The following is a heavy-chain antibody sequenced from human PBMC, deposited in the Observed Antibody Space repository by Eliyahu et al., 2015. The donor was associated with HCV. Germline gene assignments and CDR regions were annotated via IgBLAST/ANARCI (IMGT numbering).Heavy chain of an antibody. Sequence: QVQLQESGPGLVKPSEXLSXTCPVXGGPLINYYWYWIRQPPGKGLEWIGYSYYTGSTNYNPSLKSRVTISVDASKNQLSLRLNSVTAADTAVYYCARSLQPPPDDYFDYWGQGTLVTVSS. CDR1: GGPLINYY. V-gene: IGHV4-59*01. D-gene: IGHD5-18*01. CDR2: SYYTGST. J-gene: IGHJ4*02. CDR3: ARSLQPPPDDYFDY.